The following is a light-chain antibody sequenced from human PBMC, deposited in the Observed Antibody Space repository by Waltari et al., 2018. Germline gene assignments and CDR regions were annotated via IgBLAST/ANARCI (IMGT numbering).Light chain of an antibody. CDR3: QQLNSYQWT. CDR2: AAS. CDR1: AGISNY. Sequence: DIQLTQSPSSLYASVGDRDPITCRASAGISNYLAWSQQKPGKSPKILIYAASNLQSGVPSRFSGSGSGTDFTLTISSLQPEDFATYYCQQLNSYQWTFGQGTKVEIK. J-gene: IGKJ1*01. V-gene: IGKV1-9*01.